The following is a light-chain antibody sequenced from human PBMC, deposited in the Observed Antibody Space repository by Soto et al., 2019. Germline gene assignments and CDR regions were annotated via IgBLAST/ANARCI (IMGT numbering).Light chain of an antibody. V-gene: IGLV1-40*01. J-gene: IGLJ2*01. Sequence: QSVLTQPPSVSGAPGQRGTISCTGGSSNIGTGYKVHWYQQLPGTAPKLLIYGNNNRPSGVPDRFSGSTSGTSASLAITGLQPEDEADYYCQTYDSRLSGVIFGGGTKLTVL. CDR1: SSNIGTGYK. CDR3: QTYDSRLSGVI. CDR2: GNN.